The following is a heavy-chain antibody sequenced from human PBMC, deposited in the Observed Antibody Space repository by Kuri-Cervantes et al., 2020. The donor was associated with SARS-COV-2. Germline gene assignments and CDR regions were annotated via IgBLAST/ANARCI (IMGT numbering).Heavy chain of an antibody. CDR3: ARGSWSLDC. CDR2: VHYSGTT. J-gene: IGHJ4*02. V-gene: IGHV4-59*01. Sequence: SETLSLTCDVSGDSISSTYWSWIRQPPGRGLEWIGFVHYSGTTSYSPSLKSRVTMSVDTSKNHFSLKLSSVTTADTAVYYCARGSWSLDCWGQGTLVTVSS. CDR1: GDSISSTY. D-gene: IGHD2-15*01.